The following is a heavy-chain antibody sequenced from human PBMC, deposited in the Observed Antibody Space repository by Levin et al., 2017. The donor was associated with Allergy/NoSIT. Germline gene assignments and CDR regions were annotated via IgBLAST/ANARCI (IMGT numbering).Heavy chain of an antibody. J-gene: IGHJ4*02. CDR3: AKKSSSWSGFDN. D-gene: IGHD6-13*01. CDR2: ISGSGDST. CDR1: GFTFSSYA. V-gene: IGHV3-23*01. Sequence: GESLKISCVASGFTFSSYALIWVRQAPGKGLEWVSRISGSGDSTYYADSVKGRFTMSRDNSKNTLYLQMNSLRGEDTAVYYCAKKSSSWSGFDNWGQGTLVTVSS.